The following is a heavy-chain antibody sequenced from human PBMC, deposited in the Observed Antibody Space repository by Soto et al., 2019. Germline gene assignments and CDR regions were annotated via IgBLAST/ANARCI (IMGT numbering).Heavy chain of an antibody. D-gene: IGHD2-2*01. V-gene: IGHV3-23*01. Sequence: PGGSLRLSCAASGFTFNNYAMSWVRQAAGKGLEWVSAVGGSGVSTYYADSVKGRFTISRDNSKNTLYLQMNSLRAEDTAVYFCARDLVPAAVSGALDYWGQGTLVTFSS. J-gene: IGHJ4*02. CDR2: VGGSGVST. CDR3: ARDLVPAAVSGALDY. CDR1: GFTFNNYA.